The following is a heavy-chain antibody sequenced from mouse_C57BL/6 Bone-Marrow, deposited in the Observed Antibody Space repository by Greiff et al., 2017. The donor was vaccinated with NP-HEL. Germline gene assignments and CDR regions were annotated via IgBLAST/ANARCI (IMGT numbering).Heavy chain of an antibody. CDR2: IYPRSGNT. CDR1: GYTFTSYG. V-gene: IGHV1-81*01. D-gene: IGHD1-1*01. J-gene: IGHJ2*01. Sequence: QVQLQESGAELARPGASVKLSCKASGYTFTSYGISWVKQRTGQGLEWIGEIYPRSGNTYYNEKFKGKATLTADKSSSTAYMELRSLTSEDSAVYFCARPYYGSLFDYWGQGTTLTVSS. CDR3: ARPYYGSLFDY.